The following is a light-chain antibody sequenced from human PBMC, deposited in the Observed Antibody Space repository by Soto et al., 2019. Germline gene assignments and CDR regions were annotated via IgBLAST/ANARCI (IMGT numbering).Light chain of an antibody. CDR2: GAS. V-gene: IGKV3-20*01. Sequence: LTQSPCTLSLSPGERATLSCRASQSVSSSFLAWYQQKPGQAPRLLIYGASSRTTGIPERFSGSGSGTDFTLTISRLEPEDFAVYYCQQYGSSPSTFGGGTKVEIK. CDR1: QSVSSSF. CDR3: QQYGSSPST. J-gene: IGKJ4*02.